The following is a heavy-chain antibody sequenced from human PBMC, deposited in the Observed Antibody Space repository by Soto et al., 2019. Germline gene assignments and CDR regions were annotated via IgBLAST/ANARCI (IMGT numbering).Heavy chain of an antibody. V-gene: IGHV3-48*03. CDR1: GFAFSSYQ. CDR3: ARDRVTTFGVVVFDY. J-gene: IGHJ4*02. Sequence: EVQLVESGGGVVQPGGSLRLSCAASGFAFSSYQMNWVRQAPGKGLEWISYITSSGSNMYYADSVKGRFTISRDNAENSLYLQMNSLRPEDTDVYHCARDRVTTFGVVVFDYWGQGTLVSVSS. CDR2: ITSSGSNM. D-gene: IGHD3-3*01.